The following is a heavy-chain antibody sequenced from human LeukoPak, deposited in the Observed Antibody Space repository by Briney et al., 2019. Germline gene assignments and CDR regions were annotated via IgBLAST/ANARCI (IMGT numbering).Heavy chain of an antibody. V-gene: IGHV4-59*01. CDR1: GGSISSYY. Sequence: SETLSLTCTVSGGSISSYYWSWIRQPPGKGLEWIGYIYYSGSTNYNPSLKSRVTISVDTSKNQFSLKLSSVTAADTAVYYCAREGASYYGSGTLDYWGQGTLVTVSS. CDR2: IYYSGST. J-gene: IGHJ4*02. CDR3: AREGASYYGSGTLDY. D-gene: IGHD3-10*01.